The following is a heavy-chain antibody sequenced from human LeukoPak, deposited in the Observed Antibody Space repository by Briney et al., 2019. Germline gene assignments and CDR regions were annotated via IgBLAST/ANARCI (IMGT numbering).Heavy chain of an antibody. CDR2: ISSSGGST. D-gene: IGHD4-23*01. Sequence: GGSLRLSCAASGFTYSSYAMSWVRQAPGKGLEWVSAISSSGGSTYYADSVKGRFTISRDNSKNTLYLQMNSLRAEDTAVYYCAKDRAVVTLVKFDYWGQGTLVTVSS. CDR3: AKDRAVVTLVKFDY. J-gene: IGHJ4*02. V-gene: IGHV3-23*01. CDR1: GFTYSSYA.